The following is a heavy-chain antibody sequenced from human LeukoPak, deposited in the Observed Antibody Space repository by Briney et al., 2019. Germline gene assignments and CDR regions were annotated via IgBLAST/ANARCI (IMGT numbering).Heavy chain of an antibody. J-gene: IGHJ6*03. CDR3: ARVRYSSSSNYMDV. CDR1: GFTFSSYW. CDR2: INSDGSST. D-gene: IGHD6-13*01. Sequence: HPGGSLRLSCAASGFTFSSYWTHWVRQAPGKRLVWVSRINSDGSSTSYADSVKGRFTISRDNAKNTLYLQMNSLRADDTAVYYCARVRYSSSSNYMDVWGKGTTVTVSS. V-gene: IGHV3-74*01.